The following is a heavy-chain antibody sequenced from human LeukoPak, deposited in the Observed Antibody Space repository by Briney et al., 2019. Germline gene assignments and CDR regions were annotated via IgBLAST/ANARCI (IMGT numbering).Heavy chain of an antibody. CDR1: GFTFSNFA. CDR2: ISGSGGDT. J-gene: IGHJ4*02. CDR3: AKDTLLLLY. D-gene: IGHD3-22*01. V-gene: IGHV3-23*01. Sequence: GGSLRLSCAASGFTFSNFAMSWVRQAPVKGLEWVSAISGSGGDTYYADSVKGRFTISRDNAKSTLYLQINSLRAEDTALYYCAKDTLLLLYWGQGTLVTVSS.